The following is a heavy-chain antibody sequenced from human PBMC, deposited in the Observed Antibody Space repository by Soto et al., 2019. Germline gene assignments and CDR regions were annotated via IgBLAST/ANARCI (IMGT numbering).Heavy chain of an antibody. J-gene: IGHJ4*01. CDR3: SRAGILTTPYYFDY. CDR1: GFTFSDHY. V-gene: IGHV3-72*01. Sequence: PGGSLRLSCAAFGFTFSDHYMDWVRQAPGKGLEWVGRIRNKANSYTTEYAASVKGRFTISRDDSKNSLFLQMNSLKTDDTAVYYCSRAGILTTPYYFDYWGQGTLVTVSS. D-gene: IGHD4-4*01. CDR2: IRNKANSYTT.